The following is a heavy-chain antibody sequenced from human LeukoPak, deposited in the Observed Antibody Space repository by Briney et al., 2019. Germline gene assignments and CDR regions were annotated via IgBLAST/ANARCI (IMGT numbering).Heavy chain of an antibody. V-gene: IGHV3-33*08. Sequence: PGGSLRLSCAASGFTFSSYGMHWVRQAPGKGLEWVAVIWYDGSNKYYADSVKGRFTISRDNSKNTLYLQMNSLRAEDTAVYYCARDCQNRFLSYATRNYYYYYGMDVWGQGTTVTVSS. J-gene: IGHJ6*02. CDR2: IWYDGSNK. CDR3: ARDCQNRFLSYATRNYYYYYGMDV. CDR1: GFTFSSYG. D-gene: IGHD2-2*01.